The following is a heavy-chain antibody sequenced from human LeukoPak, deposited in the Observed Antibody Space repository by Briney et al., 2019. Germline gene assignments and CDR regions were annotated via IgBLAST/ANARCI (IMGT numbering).Heavy chain of an antibody. Sequence: SETLSLTCAVSGGSISSGGYSWSWIRQPPGKGLEWIGYIYYSGSTYYNPSLKSRVTISVDTSKNQFSLKLSSVTAADTAVYYCARDHRLVRFDYWGQGTLVTVSS. D-gene: IGHD6-19*01. J-gene: IGHJ4*02. V-gene: IGHV4-30-2*01. CDR1: GGSISSGGYS. CDR3: ARDHRLVRFDY. CDR2: IYYSGST.